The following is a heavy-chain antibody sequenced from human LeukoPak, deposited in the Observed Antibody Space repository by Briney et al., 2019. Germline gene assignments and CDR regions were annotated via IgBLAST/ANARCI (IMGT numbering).Heavy chain of an antibody. CDR3: ARHIRESSSSSAWFDP. CDR1: GYSISSGYY. CDR2: IYHSGST. J-gene: IGHJ5*02. V-gene: IGHV4-38-2*01. Sequence: PSETLSLTCAVSGYSISSGYYWGWIRQPPGKGLEWIGSIYHSGSTYYNPSLKSRVTISVDTSKNQFSLKLGSVTAADTAVYYCARHIRESSSSSAWFDPWGQGTLVTVSS. D-gene: IGHD6-6*01.